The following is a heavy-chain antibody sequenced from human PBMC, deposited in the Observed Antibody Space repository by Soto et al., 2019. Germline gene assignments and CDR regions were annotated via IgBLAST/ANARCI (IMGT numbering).Heavy chain of an antibody. Sequence: SVKVSCKASGGTFSSYAISWVRQAPGQGLEWMGGIIPIFGTADYAQKFQGRVTITADESTSTAYMELSSLRSEDTAVYYCAVVRYFDGAYGMYVWGQGTTVTVSS. CDR1: GGTFSSYA. CDR3: AVVRYFDGAYGMYV. D-gene: IGHD3-9*01. J-gene: IGHJ6*02. CDR2: IIPIFGTA. V-gene: IGHV1-69*13.